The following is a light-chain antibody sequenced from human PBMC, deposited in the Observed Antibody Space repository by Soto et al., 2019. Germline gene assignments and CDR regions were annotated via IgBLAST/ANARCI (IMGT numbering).Light chain of an antibody. CDR2: DVT. V-gene: IGLV2-11*01. J-gene: IGLJ2*01. CDR1: SSDVGGYNY. CDR3: ATWDDSLDGPV. Sequence: QSALTQPRSVSGSPGQSVTISCTGTSSDVGGYNYVSWYQQYPGKAPKPMIYDVTKRPSGVPDRFSGSKSGNTASLTISGLQAEDEANFYCATWDDSLDGPVFGGGTKVTVL.